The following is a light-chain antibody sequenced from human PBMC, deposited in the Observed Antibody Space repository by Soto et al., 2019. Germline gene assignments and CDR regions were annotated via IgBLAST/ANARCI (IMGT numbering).Light chain of an antibody. V-gene: IGLV6-57*02. CDR1: SGSIASNY. CDR3: QSYDSSNVV. CDR2: EDN. Sequence: NFMLTQPHSVSESPGKTVTISCTGSSGSIASNYVQWYQQRPGSAPTTVIYEDNQRPSGVPDRFSGSIDSSSNSASLTISGLKTEDDADYYCQSYDSSNVVFGGGTKLTVL. J-gene: IGLJ2*01.